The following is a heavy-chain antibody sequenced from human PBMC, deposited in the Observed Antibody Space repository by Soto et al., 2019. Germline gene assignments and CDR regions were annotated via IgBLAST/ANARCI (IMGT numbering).Heavy chain of an antibody. CDR3: ASGDYYDSSAEPFDY. CDR2: INPSGGST. CDR1: GYTFTSYY. D-gene: IGHD3-22*01. V-gene: IGHV1-46*03. J-gene: IGHJ4*02. Sequence: QVQLVQSGAEVKKPGASVKVSCKASGYTFTSYYMHWVRQAPGQGLEWMGIINPSGGSTSYAQKSPGRVTMTRDTSTSTVYMELSSLRSGDTAVYYCASGDYYDSSAEPFDYWGQGTLVTVSS.